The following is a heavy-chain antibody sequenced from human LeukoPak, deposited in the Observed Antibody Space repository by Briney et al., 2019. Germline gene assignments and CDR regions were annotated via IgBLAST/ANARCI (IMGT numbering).Heavy chain of an antibody. CDR3: ARIPKYDFWSGYYWFDP. V-gene: IGHV3-21*01. CDR1: GFTFSSYS. D-gene: IGHD3-3*01. J-gene: IGHJ5*02. CDR2: ISSSSSYI. Sequence: GGSLRLSCAASGFTFSSYSMNWVRQAPGKGLEWVSSISSSSSYIYYADSVKGRFTISRDNAKNSLYLQMNSLRAEDTAVYYCARIPKYDFWSGYYWFDPWGQGTLVTVSS.